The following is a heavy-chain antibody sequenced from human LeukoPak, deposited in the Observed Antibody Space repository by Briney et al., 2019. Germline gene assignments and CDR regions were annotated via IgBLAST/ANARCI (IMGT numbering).Heavy chain of an antibody. CDR1: GGSISNYY. J-gene: IGHJ4*02. V-gene: IGHV4-59*08. D-gene: IGHD7-27*01. Sequence: SETLSLTCTVSGGSISNYYWSWIRQPPGKGLEWIGHIFYSGGTNYSPSLKSRVTISVDTSRTKFSLRLNSVTASDTAVYYCARTTGDEFDYWGQGTLVTVSS. CDR3: ARTTGDEFDY. CDR2: IFYSGGT.